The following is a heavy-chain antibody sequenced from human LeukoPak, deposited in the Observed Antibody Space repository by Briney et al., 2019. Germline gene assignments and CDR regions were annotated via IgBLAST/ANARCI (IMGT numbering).Heavy chain of an antibody. V-gene: IGHV3-23*01. J-gene: IGHJ2*01. D-gene: IGHD1-26*01. Sequence: GGSLRLPCAASGFTFTTYAMSWVRQAPGKGLEWVSAISGSGGSTYYADSVKGRFTISRDNSKNTLYLQMNSLRAEDTAVYYCAKEGVQTPSDWYFDLWGRGTLVTVSS. CDR2: ISGSGGST. CDR1: GFTFTTYA. CDR3: AKEGVQTPSDWYFDL.